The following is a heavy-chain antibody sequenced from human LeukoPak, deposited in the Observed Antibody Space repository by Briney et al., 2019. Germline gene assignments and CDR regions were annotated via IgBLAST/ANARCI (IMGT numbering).Heavy chain of an antibody. CDR3: ARARDTSGWYLDAFGV. V-gene: IGHV1-18*01. CDR2: ISTYNGNA. J-gene: IGHJ3*01. CDR1: GYTFNRYG. D-gene: IGHD6-19*01. Sequence: ASVKVSCEASGYTFNRYGLTWVRQAPGQGLEWVGWISTYNGNAHYAQKLQGRVTMTIDTSTSTAYVELRSLRSDDTAVYYCARARDTSGWYLDAFGVWGQGTLVTVSS.